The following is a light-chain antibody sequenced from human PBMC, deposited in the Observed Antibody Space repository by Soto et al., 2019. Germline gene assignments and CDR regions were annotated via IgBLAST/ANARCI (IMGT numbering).Light chain of an antibody. CDR3: TSYASGNSHLV. CDR1: SSDIGGYDY. V-gene: IGLV2-14*01. CDR2: DVN. J-gene: IGLJ2*01. Sequence: QYALTQPASVSGSPGQSITLSCTGTSSDIGGYDYVSWYQRHPGKAPKLIIYDVNNRPSGVSNRFSGSKSGNTASLTISGLLAEDVADYYCTSYASGNSHLVFGRVTKVTLL.